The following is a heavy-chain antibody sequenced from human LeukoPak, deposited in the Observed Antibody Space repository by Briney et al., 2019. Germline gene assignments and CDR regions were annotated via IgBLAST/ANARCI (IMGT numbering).Heavy chain of an antibody. CDR3: TTDPRNGYYFDY. J-gene: IGHJ4*02. CDR1: GFTFSNAW. Sequence: GSIRLSCAASGFTFSNAWMSWVRQAPGKGLEWIGRIKSKTDGGTTDTNSPVKVQFTISRDDSTDTMYLQLNSLKTEDTAIYYCTTDPRNGYYFDYWYEGT. D-gene: IGHD1-1*01. V-gene: IGHV3-15*01. CDR2: IKSKTDGGTT.